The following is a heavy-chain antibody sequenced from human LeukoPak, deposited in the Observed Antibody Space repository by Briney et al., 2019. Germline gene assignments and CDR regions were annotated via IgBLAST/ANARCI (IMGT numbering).Heavy chain of an antibody. Sequence: GGSLRLSCAASGFTFSSYAMSWVRQAPGRGLEWVSAISGSGGSTFYADSVKGRFTISRDNSENTLYLQMNSLRAEDTAVYYCARSVAVAATYDYWGQGALVTVSS. V-gene: IGHV3-23*01. CDR2: ISGSGGST. D-gene: IGHD2-15*01. CDR3: ARSVAVAATYDY. J-gene: IGHJ4*02. CDR1: GFTFSSYA.